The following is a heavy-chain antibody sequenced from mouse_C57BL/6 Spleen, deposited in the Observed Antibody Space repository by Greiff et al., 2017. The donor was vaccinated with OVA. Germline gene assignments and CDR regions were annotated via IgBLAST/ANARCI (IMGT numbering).Heavy chain of an antibody. CDR2: ISDGGSYT. J-gene: IGHJ3*01. CDR3: ANSVYYDYPWFAY. V-gene: IGHV5-4*03. D-gene: IGHD2-4*01. Sequence: EVKLVESGGGLVKPGGSLKLSCAASGFTFSSYAMSWVRQTPEKRLEWVATISDGGSYTYYPDNVKGRFTISRDNAKNNLYLQMSHLKSEDTAMYYCANSVYYDYPWFAYWGQGTLVTVSA. CDR1: GFTFSSYA.